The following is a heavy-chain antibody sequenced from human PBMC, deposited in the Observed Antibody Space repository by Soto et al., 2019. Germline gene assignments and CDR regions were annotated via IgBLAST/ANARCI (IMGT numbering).Heavy chain of an antibody. Sequence: GGSLRLSCAASGFSFSSYWMSWVRQAPGKGLEWVANIKQDGSEKYYVDSVKGRFTISRDNAKNSLYLQMNSLRAEDTAVYYCTTDLLEMSSGLPFGVYWGQGTPVTVSS. D-gene: IGHD3-16*01. CDR2: IKQDGSEK. CDR3: TTDLLEMSSGLPFGVY. V-gene: IGHV3-7*03. CDR1: GFSFSSYW. J-gene: IGHJ4*02.